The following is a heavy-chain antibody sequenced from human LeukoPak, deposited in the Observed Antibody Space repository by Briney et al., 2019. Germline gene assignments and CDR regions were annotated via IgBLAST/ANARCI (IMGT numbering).Heavy chain of an antibody. CDR3: ASGDYDSSGYFDY. D-gene: IGHD3-22*01. V-gene: IGHV4-61*02. Sequence: SETLSLTCTVSGGSISSGGYYWSWIRQPAGKGLEWIGRIYTSGSTNYNPSLKSRVTISVDTSKNQFSLKLSSVTAADTAVYYCASGDYDSSGYFDYWGQGTLVTVSS. J-gene: IGHJ4*02. CDR2: IYTSGST. CDR1: GGSISSGGYY.